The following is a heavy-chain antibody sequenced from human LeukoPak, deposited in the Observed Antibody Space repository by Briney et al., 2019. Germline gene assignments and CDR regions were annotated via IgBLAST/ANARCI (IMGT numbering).Heavy chain of an antibody. CDR3: AKARVASAGTGAFDV. V-gene: IGHV3-23*01. CDR2: FSATDGSA. D-gene: IGHD6-13*01. J-gene: IGHJ3*01. CDR1: GFTVSSYG. Sequence: AGSLRLSCAASGFTVSSYGMTWVRQAPGKGLKWVSAFSATDGSAQYAGSVKGRFTISRDNSKNSLYLQMNSLRDEDTAVYYCAKARVASAGTGAFDVWGQGTMVTVSS.